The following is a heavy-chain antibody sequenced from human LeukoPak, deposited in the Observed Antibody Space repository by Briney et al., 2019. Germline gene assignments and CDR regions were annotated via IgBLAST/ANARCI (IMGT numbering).Heavy chain of an antibody. Sequence: PSETLSLTCAVYGGSFSGYYWSWIRQPPGKGLEWIGEINHSGSTNYNPSLKSRVTISVDTSKNQFSLKLSSVTAADTAVYYCARLGCSSTSCYLSRMDVWGKGITVTVSS. J-gene: IGHJ6*04. CDR2: INHSGST. D-gene: IGHD2-2*01. V-gene: IGHV4-34*01. CDR1: GGSFSGYY. CDR3: ARLGCSSTSCYLSRMDV.